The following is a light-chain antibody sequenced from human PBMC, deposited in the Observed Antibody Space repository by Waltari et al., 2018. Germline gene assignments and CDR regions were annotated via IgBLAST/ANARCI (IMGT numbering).Light chain of an antibody. J-gene: IGKJ2*01. CDR3: QQSYSTPPYT. CDR2: AAS. V-gene: IGKV1-39*01. Sequence: DIQMTQSPSSLSASVGDRVTITCRASQSISSYLNWDQQKPGKAPKLLIYAASHLQSGFPSRFSSSGSATDFTLTISSLQPEDFATYYCQQSYSTPPYTFGQGTSLAIK. CDR1: QSISSY.